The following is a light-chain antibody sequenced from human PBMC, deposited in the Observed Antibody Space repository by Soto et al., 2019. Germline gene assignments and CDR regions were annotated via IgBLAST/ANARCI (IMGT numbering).Light chain of an antibody. J-gene: IGKJ1*01. V-gene: IGKV1-5*01. CDR3: QQYNSFSKT. Sequence: DIHMTQSPSRLSASVGYRFTITCRASQSIGYWLAWYQQKPGKAPNLLIYAASTLETGVPSRLSGSGFGTEFTLTIASMQNDDSASYYCQQYNSFSKTFGRGTKVDIK. CDR2: AAS. CDR1: QSIGYW.